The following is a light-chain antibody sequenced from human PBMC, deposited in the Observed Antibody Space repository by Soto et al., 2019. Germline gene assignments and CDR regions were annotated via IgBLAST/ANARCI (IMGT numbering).Light chain of an antibody. CDR1: QGVTTN. CDR3: QQRSNWPLT. V-gene: IGKV3-11*01. J-gene: IGKJ5*01. Sequence: EIVMTQSPASLSVSPGERVTLSCRAGQGVTTNFAWYQQKSGQSPRLLIYDVSNRATGLPARFSGSGSGTAFTLTISSLEPEDFAVYYCQQRSNWPLTFDQGTRLEI. CDR2: DVS.